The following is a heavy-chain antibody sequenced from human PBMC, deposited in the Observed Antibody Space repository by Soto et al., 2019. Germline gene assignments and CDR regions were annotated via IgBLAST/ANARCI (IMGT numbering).Heavy chain of an antibody. J-gene: IGHJ5*01. CDR2: VGTIGDI. CDR3: ARAPGGRTWFDS. V-gene: IGHV3-13*01. Sequence: GGSLRLSCAASGFTFRNYDMHWVRQVTGKGLEWVSAVGTIGDIYYADSVKGRFTISRENAKNSLYLQMNSLRDGDTAVYYCARAPGGRTWFDSWGQGTLVTVSS. D-gene: IGHD2-15*01. CDR1: GFTFRNYD.